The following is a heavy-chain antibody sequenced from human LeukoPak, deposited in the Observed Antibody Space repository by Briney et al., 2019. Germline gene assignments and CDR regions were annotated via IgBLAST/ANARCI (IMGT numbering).Heavy chain of an antibody. J-gene: IGHJ4*02. CDR3: ARGDSRYDY. CDR1: EFTFHNYG. CDR2: ISWNSGRT. V-gene: IGHV3-20*04. Sequence: GGSLRLSCAASEFTFHNYGMSWVRQAPGKGLEWVSGISWNSGRTGYADSVKGRFTISRDNAKSSLYLQMNSLRAEDTAFYYCARGDSRYDYWGQGTLVTVYS. D-gene: IGHD3-22*01.